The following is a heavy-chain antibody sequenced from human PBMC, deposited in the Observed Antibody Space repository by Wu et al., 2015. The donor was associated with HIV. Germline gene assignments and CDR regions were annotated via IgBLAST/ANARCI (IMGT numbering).Heavy chain of an antibody. CDR1: GGTFSSSA. CDR2: INPLFGTT. D-gene: IGHD5-12*01. CDR3: ARNTDSVATSLYSLGV. Sequence: QVQLVQSGAEVKKPGSSVKVSCKASGGTFSSSAISWVRQAPGQGLEWMGGINPLFGTTKHAQKFQDRVTFTTDESKTTAYMELSSLRSEDTAVYYCARNTDSVATSLYSLGVWGHGTTVTVSS. J-gene: IGHJ6*02. V-gene: IGHV1-69*05.